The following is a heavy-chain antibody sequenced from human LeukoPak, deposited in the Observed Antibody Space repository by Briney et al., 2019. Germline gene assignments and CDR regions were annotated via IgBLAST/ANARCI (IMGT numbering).Heavy chain of an antibody. V-gene: IGHV4-59*01. CDR1: GGSISSYY. CDR3: ARFCSSTSCYAYDTFDI. Sequence: SETLSLTCTVSGGSISSYYWSWIRQPPGKGLEWIGYIYYTGSTNYNPSLKSRVTISVDTSKKQFSLKLSSVTAADTAVYYCARFCSSTSCYAYDTFDIWGQGTMVTVSS. CDR2: IYYTGST. D-gene: IGHD2-2*01. J-gene: IGHJ3*02.